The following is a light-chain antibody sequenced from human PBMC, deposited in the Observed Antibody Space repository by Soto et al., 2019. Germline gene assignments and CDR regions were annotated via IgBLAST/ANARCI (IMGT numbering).Light chain of an antibody. CDR1: RGIRTF. CDR2: TAS. V-gene: IGKV1-9*01. Sequence: DIQLTQSPSFLSASVGDRVTFTCRASRGIRTFSAWYQQRPGEAPKLLIHTASTLQSGVPSRFSGSGSGTEITLTTSSVQPEDSATYYCPQLSSYPITFGQGTRLE. CDR3: PQLSSYPIT. J-gene: IGKJ5*01.